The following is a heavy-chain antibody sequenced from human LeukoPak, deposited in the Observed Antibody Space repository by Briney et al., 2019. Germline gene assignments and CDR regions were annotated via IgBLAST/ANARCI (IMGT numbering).Heavy chain of an antibody. V-gene: IGHV4-4*07. Sequence: PSETLSLACTVSGGSISSYYWSWIRQPAGKGLEWIGRIYTSGSTNYNPSLKSRVTMSVDTPKNQFSLKLSSVTAADTAVYYCARDRGQQWLWWFDPWGQGTLVTVSS. D-gene: IGHD6-19*01. CDR1: GGSISSYY. CDR3: ARDRGQQWLWWFDP. CDR2: IYTSGST. J-gene: IGHJ5*02.